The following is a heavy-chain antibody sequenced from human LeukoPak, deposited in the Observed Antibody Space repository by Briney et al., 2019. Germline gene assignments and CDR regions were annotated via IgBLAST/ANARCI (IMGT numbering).Heavy chain of an antibody. J-gene: IGHJ4*02. CDR1: GGSISSYY. D-gene: IGHD6-19*01. V-gene: IGHV4-59*01. Sequence: SETLSLTCTVSGGSISSYYWSWIRQPPGKGLEWIGYIYYSGNTNYNPSLKSRVTISVDTSKNQFSLKLSSVTAADTAVYYCAVAVAGTRSPDYWGQGTLVTVSS. CDR3: AVAVAGTRSPDY. CDR2: IYYSGNT.